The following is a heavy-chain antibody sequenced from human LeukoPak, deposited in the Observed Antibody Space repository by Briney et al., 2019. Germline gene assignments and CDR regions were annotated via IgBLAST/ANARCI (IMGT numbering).Heavy chain of an antibody. D-gene: IGHD2-2*01. V-gene: IGHV1-46*01. CDR2: INPSGGST. Sequence: ASVKVSCKASGYIFTSYYMHWVRQAPGQGLEWMGIINPSGGSTNYAQKFQGRVTMTRDTSTSTVYMELSSLRSEDTAVYYCARAKVVPAGRYGMDVWGQGTTVTVSS. CDR3: ARAKVVPAGRYGMDV. CDR1: GYIFTSYY. J-gene: IGHJ6*02.